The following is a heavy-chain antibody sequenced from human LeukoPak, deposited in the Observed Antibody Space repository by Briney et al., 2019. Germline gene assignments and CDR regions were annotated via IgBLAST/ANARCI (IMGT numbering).Heavy chain of an antibody. J-gene: IGHJ6*03. Sequence: SVKVSCKAPGGTFSSYAISWVRQAPGQGLEWMGGIIPIFGTANYAQKFQGRVTITTDESTSTAYMELSSLRSEDTAVYYCASGMGRYGSGSYPMDVWGKGTTVTVSS. V-gene: IGHV1-69*05. D-gene: IGHD3-10*01. CDR2: IIPIFGTA. CDR3: ASGMGRYGSGSYPMDV. CDR1: GGTFSSYA.